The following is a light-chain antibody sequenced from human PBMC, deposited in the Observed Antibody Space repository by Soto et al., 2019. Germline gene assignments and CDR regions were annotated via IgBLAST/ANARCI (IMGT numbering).Light chain of an antibody. Sequence: DIQMTQSPSTLSGSVGDRVTITCRASQTISSWLAWYQQKPGKAPKLLIYKASTLKSGVPSRFSGSGSGTEFTHTISSLQPDDFAAYYCQHYNSYSVAFGQGTKVDLK. J-gene: IGKJ1*01. CDR1: QTISSW. V-gene: IGKV1-5*03. CDR2: KAS. CDR3: QHYNSYSVA.